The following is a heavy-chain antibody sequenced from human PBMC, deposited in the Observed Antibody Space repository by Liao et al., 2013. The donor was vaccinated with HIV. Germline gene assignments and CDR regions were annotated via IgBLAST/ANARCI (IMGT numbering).Heavy chain of an antibody. CDR3: ARGGCGTDGCREKLNDY. CDR1: GGSFSGYY. CDR2: INHSGST. V-gene: IGHV4-34*01. Sequence: QVQLQQWGAGLLKPSETLSLTCAVYGGSFSGYYWSWIRQPPGKGLEWIGEINHSGSTNYNPSLKSRVTISVDTSKNQFSLKLSSVTAADTAVYYCARGGCGTDGCREKLNDYWGQGNPWSPSPQ. D-gene: IGHD1-26*01. J-gene: IGHJ4*02.